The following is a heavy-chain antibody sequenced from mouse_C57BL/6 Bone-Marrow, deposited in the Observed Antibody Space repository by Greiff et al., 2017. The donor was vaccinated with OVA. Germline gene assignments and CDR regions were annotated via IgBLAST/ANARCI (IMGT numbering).Heavy chain of an antibody. CDR2: IYPGDGDT. CDR1: GYAFSSSW. J-gene: IGHJ3*01. D-gene: IGHD2-4*01. V-gene: IGHV1-82*01. Sequence: VKLQQSGPELVKPGASVKISCKASGYAFSSSWMNWVKQRPGKGLEWIGRIYPGDGDTNYNGKFKGKAKLTADKSSSTAYMQLSSLTSEDSAVYFCARQTGLRRWFAYWGQGTLVTVSA. CDR3: ARQTGLRRWFAY.